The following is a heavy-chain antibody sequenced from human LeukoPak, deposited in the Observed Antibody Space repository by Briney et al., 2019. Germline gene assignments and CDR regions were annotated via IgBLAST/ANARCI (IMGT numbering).Heavy chain of an antibody. J-gene: IGHJ5*02. CDR1: GGSISSYY. V-gene: IGHV4-59*01. CDR3: AREAGVSRLTLPWFDP. CDR2: IYYSGST. Sequence: SETLSLTCTVSGGSISSYYWSWIRQPPGKGLEWIGYIYYSGSTNYNPSLKSRVTISVDTSKNQFSLKLSSVTAADTAVYYCAREAGVSRLTLPWFDPWGQGTLVTVSS. D-gene: IGHD2-21*01.